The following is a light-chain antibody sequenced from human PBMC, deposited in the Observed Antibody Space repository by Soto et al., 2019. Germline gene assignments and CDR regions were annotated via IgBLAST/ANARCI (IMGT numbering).Light chain of an antibody. CDR1: QSLLHSNGYNY. Sequence: VLTQSPLSLPVTPGEPASISCRSSQSLLHSNGYNYLDWYLQKPGQSPQLLIYLGSNRASGVPDRFSGSGSGTDFTLKISRVEADDIGVYYCMQALQSWTFGQGTKVDIK. CDR2: LGS. V-gene: IGKV2-28*01. CDR3: MQALQSWT. J-gene: IGKJ1*01.